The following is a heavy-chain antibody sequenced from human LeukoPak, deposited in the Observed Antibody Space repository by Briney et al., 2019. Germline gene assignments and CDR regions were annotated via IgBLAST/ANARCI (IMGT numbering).Heavy chain of an antibody. J-gene: IGHJ4*02. D-gene: IGHD3-3*01. V-gene: IGHV3-43*01. CDR1: GFTFGDYT. Sequence: GGPLRLSCAAWGFTFGDYTMHWLREPPGRAVQWGSLITGHSATPSYAGAVKGRFTLSRDNTKNSLYLHMHSLGNEDTALYNCAKGHFGAGHYWGQGTLVTVSS. CDR3: AKGHFGAGHY. CDR2: ITGHSATP.